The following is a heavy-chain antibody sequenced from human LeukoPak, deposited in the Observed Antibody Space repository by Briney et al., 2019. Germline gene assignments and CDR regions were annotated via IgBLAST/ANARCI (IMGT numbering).Heavy chain of an antibody. D-gene: IGHD6-19*01. CDR3: ARDRSSGWYVYDY. J-gene: IGHJ4*02. V-gene: IGHV3-53*01. Sequence: GGSLRLSCAASGFTVSSNYMSWVRQAPGKGLEWLAVIYSGSSTYYADSVKGRFTISRDNSKNTLYLQMNSLRAEDTAVYYCARDRSSGWYVYDYWGQGTLVTVSS. CDR2: IYSGSST. CDR1: GFTVSSNY.